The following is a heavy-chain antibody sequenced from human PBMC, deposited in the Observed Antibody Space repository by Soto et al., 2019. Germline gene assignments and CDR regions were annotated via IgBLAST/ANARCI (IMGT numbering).Heavy chain of an antibody. J-gene: IGHJ4*02. V-gene: IGHV3-33*01. CDR1: GFTFSSYG. D-gene: IGHD6-19*01. CDR3: AREDIAVAGHYFDY. CDR2: IWYDGSNK. Sequence: GGSLRLSCAASGFTFSSYGMHWVRQAPGKGLEWVAVIWYDGSNKYYADSVKGRFTISRDNSKNTLYLQMNSLRAEDTAVYYCAREDIAVAGHYFDYWGQGTLVTVSS.